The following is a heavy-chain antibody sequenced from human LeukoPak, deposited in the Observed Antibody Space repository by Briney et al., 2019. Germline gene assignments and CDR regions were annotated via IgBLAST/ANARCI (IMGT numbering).Heavy chain of an antibody. J-gene: IGHJ5*02. CDR2: IIPILGTA. CDR1: GGTFSSYA. V-gene: IGHV1-69*11. CDR3: ARSYAVVAATVGGRNWFDP. D-gene: IGHD2-15*01. Sequence: SVKVSCKXSGGTFSSYAISWVRQAPGQGLEWMGRIIPILGTANYAQKFQGRVTITTDESTSTAYMELSSLRSEDTAVYYCARSYAVVAATVGGRNWFDPWGPGTLVTVSS.